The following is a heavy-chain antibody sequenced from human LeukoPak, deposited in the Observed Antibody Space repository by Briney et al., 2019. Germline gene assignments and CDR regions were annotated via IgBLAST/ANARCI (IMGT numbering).Heavy chain of an antibody. V-gene: IGHV1-2*06. CDR3: ARTDGVDY. CDR2: INPNSGVT. J-gene: IGHJ4*02. D-gene: IGHD4-17*01. CDR1: GYTFTGSY. Sequence: ASVKVSCRASGYTFTGSYIHWVRQAPGQGLEWMGRINPNSGVTIYAQKFQSRVTLTRDTSITTAYMELSSLRSDDTAVYYCARTDGVDYWGQGTLVTVSS.